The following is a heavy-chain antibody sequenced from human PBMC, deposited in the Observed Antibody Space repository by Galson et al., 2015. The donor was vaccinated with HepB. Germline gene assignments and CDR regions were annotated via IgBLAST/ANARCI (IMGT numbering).Heavy chain of an antibody. Sequence: SVKVSCKASGYTFTDYYMHWVRQAPGQGLEWVGITCPSDGRIHYAQKFQGRISMTKDTSTSTVYLDLSSLRSEDTAVYFCAREAPNTCFFDYWGQGTLVTVSS. D-gene: IGHD2-15*01. CDR2: TCPSDGRI. CDR1: GYTFTDYY. CDR3: AREAPNTCFFDY. V-gene: IGHV1-46*01. J-gene: IGHJ4*02.